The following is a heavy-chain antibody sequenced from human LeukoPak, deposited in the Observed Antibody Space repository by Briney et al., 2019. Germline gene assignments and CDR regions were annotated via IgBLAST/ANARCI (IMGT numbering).Heavy chain of an antibody. V-gene: IGHV1-69*13. J-gene: IGHJ3*02. CDR3: ARERDTYRDAFDI. CDR2: IIPIFGTA. CDR1: GGTFSSYA. D-gene: IGHD5-18*01. Sequence: SVKVSCKASGGTFSSYAISWVRQAPGQGLEWMGGIIPIFGTANYAQKFQGRVTITADESTSTAYMELSSLRSEDTAVYYCARERDTYRDAFDIWGQGTMVTVSS.